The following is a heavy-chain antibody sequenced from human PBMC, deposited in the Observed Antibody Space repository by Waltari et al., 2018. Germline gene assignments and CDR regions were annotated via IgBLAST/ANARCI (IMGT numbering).Heavy chain of an antibody. J-gene: IGHJ4*02. Sequence: QVQLQESGPGLVKPSETLSLTCTVSGGSISSYYWSWIRQPPGKGLEWIGYIYYSGSTNYNPSLKSGVTISVDTSKNQFSLKLSSVTAADTAVYYCTTGGFGGALDYWGQGTLVTVSS. CDR2: IYYSGST. CDR3: TTGGFGGALDY. V-gene: IGHV4-59*01. CDR1: GGSISSYY. D-gene: IGHD3-16*01.